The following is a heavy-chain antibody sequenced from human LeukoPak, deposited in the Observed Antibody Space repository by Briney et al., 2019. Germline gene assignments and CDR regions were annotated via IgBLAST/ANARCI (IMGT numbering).Heavy chain of an antibody. CDR1: GFTFSSYG. Sequence: GGSLRLSCAASGFTFSSYGMHWVRQAPGKGLEGVAVISYDGSNKYYAESVKGRFTISRDNSKNTLYLQMNSLRAEDTAVYYCAKDHLRIVVVVAANFDYWGQGTLVTVSS. CDR3: AKDHLRIVVVVAANFDY. V-gene: IGHV3-30*18. D-gene: IGHD2-15*01. J-gene: IGHJ4*02. CDR2: ISYDGSNK.